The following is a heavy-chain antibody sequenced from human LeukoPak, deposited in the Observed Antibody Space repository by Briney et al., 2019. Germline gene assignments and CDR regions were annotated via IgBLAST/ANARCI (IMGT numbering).Heavy chain of an antibody. CDR1: GGSISSYY. D-gene: IGHD6-13*01. CDR2: IYYSGST. J-gene: IGHJ4*02. V-gene: IGHV4-59*01. Sequence: SETLSLTCTVSGGSISSYYWSWIRQPPGKGLEWIGYIYYSGSTNYNPSLKSRVTISVDTSKNQFSLKLSSVTAADTAVYYCAGRYSSSWYGYFDYWGQGTLVTVSS. CDR3: AGRYSSSWYGYFDY.